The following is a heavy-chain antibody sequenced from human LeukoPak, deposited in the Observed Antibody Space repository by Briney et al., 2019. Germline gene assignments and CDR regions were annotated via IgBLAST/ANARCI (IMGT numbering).Heavy chain of an antibody. J-gene: IGHJ4*02. V-gene: IGHV4-59*08. D-gene: IGHD5-18*01. CDR3: ARLQTAMLYFDY. Sequence: SETLSLTCTVSGGSISSYYWSWIRQPPGKGLEWIAYIYYSGSTNYNPSLKSRVTISVDTSRNQFSLKLRSVTAADTALYYCARLQTAMLYFDYWGQGTLVTVSP. CDR1: GGSISSYY. CDR2: IYYSGST.